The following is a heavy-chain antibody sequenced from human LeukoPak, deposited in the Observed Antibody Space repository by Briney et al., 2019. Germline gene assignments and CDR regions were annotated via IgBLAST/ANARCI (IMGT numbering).Heavy chain of an antibody. Sequence: GGSLRLSCAASGFTFSSYGMHWVRQAPGKGLEWVAVISYDGSNKYYADSVKGRFTISRDNSKNTLYLQMNSLRAEDTAVYYCANDGGGDFDYWGQGTLVTVSS. CDR3: ANDGGGDFDY. J-gene: IGHJ4*02. CDR2: ISYDGSNK. V-gene: IGHV3-30*18. D-gene: IGHD2-21*01. CDR1: GFTFSSYG.